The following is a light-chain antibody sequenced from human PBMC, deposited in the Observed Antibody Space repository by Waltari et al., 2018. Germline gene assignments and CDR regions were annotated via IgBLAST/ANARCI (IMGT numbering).Light chain of an antibody. V-gene: IGLV2-23*02. CDR3: CSYAPTNTPVA. Sequence: QSALTQPASVSGSPGQSSTISCTGSSSEVGNYDIVSWYQQYPGKAPNVIIYEVNKRPSGVSDRFSGSNSVNTASLTIAWLKPEDEADYQCCSYAPTNTPVAFGGVTNLTLL. CDR2: EVN. J-gene: IGLJ2*01. CDR1: SSEVGNYDI.